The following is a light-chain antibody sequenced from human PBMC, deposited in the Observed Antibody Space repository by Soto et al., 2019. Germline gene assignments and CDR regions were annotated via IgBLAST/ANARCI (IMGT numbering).Light chain of an antibody. V-gene: IGKV3-11*01. CDR1: QSISSY. J-gene: IGKJ4*01. CDR2: DAS. Sequence: EIVLTQSPATLSLSPGERATLSCRASQSISSYLAWYQQKPGQAPRLLIYDASNRATGIPARFSGSGSGTDFTLTITGLEPEDFAVYYCQQRSNWPPLTFGGGTKVEMK. CDR3: QQRSNWPPLT.